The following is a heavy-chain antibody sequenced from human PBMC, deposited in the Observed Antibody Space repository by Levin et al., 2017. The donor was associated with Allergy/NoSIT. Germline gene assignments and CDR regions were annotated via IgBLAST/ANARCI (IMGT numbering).Heavy chain of an antibody. D-gene: IGHD2-2*01. V-gene: IGHV4-34*01. CDR3: ARGGTIPTERDQREFDY. J-gene: IGHJ4*02. Sequence: SETLSLTCAVYGGSFSGYYWSWIRQPPGKGLEWIGEINHSGSTNYNPSLKSRVTISVDTSKNQFSLKLSSVTAADTAVYYCARGGTIPTERDQREFDYWGQGTLVTVSS. CDR2: INHSGST. CDR1: GGSFSGYY.